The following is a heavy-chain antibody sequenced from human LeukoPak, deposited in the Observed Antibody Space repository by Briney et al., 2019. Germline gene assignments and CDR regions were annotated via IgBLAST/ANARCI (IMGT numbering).Heavy chain of an antibody. CDR3: ARDPVTYYYYYMDV. Sequence: GRSLRLSCAASGFTFSSYSMNWVRQAPGKGLEWVSSISSSSSYIYYADSVKGRFTISRDNAKNSLYLQMNSLRAEDTAVYYCARDPVTYYYYYMDVWGKGTTVTVSS. V-gene: IGHV3-21*01. J-gene: IGHJ6*03. CDR2: ISSSSSYI. CDR1: GFTFSSYS. D-gene: IGHD4-17*01.